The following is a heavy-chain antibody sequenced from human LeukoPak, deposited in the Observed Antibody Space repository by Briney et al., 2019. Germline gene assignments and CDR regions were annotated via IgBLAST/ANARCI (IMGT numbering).Heavy chain of an antibody. D-gene: IGHD2-2*01. Sequence: GGSLRLSCAASGFTFDDYAMHWVRQAPEKGLEWVSLISWDGGSTYYADSVKGRFTISRDNSKNSLYLQMNSLRAEDTALYYCAKDMGPADYYYYYMDVWGKGTTVTVSS. CDR2: ISWDGGST. CDR1: GFTFDDYA. CDR3: AKDMGPADYYYYYMDV. J-gene: IGHJ6*03. V-gene: IGHV3-43D*04.